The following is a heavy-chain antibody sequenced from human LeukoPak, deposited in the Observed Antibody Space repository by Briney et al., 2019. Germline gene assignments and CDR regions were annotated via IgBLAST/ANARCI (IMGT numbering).Heavy chain of an antibody. CDR3: ARELRWSFDY. D-gene: IGHD5-12*01. J-gene: IGHJ4*02. V-gene: IGHV1-18*04. CDR1: GYTFIVFH. Sequence: GASAKVSCKASGYTFIVFHMHWVRQAPGRGPEWMGWISPYNGNTNYAQKLQGRVTMTTDTSTTTAYMELRSLTSDDTAVYYCARELRWSFDYWGQGTLVTVSS. CDR2: ISPYNGNT.